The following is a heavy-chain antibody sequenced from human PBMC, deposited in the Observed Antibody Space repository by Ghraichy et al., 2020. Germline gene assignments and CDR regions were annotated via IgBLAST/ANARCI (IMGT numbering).Heavy chain of an antibody. CDR2: ISSSSSYI. V-gene: IGHV3-21*01. CDR1: GFTFSSYS. D-gene: IGHD6-19*01. Sequence: GGSLRLSCAASGFTFSSYSMNWVRQAPGKGLEWVSSISSSSSYIYYADSVKGRFTISRDNAKNSLYLQMNSLRAEDTAVYYCARDRSSGWIQRGYFDYWGQGTLVTVSS. CDR3: ARDRSSGWIQRGYFDY. J-gene: IGHJ4*02.